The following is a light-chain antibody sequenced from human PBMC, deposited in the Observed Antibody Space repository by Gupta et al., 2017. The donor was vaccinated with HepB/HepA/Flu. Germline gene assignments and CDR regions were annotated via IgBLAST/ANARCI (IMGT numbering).Light chain of an antibody. CDR2: GAS. CDR3: QQLNSGHPPWT. Sequence: EIVMTQSPATLSVSPGETATLSCRASQSVSSNLAWYQQKPGQGPRLLIYGASTRATGIRARFSGSGSGTEFTLTLNSRQSEDFAVYYCQQLNSGHPPWTFGQGTKVEIK. V-gene: IGKV3-15*01. J-gene: IGKJ1*01. CDR1: QSVSSN.